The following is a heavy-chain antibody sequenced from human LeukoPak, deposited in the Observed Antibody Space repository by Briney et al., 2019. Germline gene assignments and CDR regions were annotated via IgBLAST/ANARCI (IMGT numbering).Heavy chain of an antibody. CDR2: IYVDGRTT. CDR1: GFTFSNYW. V-gene: IGHV3-74*01. Sequence: SGGSLRLSCVASGFTFSNYWMHWVRQPPGKGLVWVSRIYVDGRTTNYADSVKGRFTISRDNSKNTLYLQMNSLRAEDTAVYYCARESLRYSSGWYEKYWGQGTLVTVSS. J-gene: IGHJ4*02. CDR3: ARESLRYSSGWYEKY. D-gene: IGHD6-19*01.